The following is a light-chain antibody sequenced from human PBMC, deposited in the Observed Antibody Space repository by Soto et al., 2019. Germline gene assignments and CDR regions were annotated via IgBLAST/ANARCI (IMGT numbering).Light chain of an antibody. CDR1: SSNVGSHNL. V-gene: IGLV2-23*02. CDR3: CSYAGSSTVV. Sequence: QSALTQPASVSGSPGQSITISCTGSSSNVGSHNLVSWYQQHPGKAPKLIIYDVTKRPSGVSDRFSGSKAGNTASLTISGLQAEDEADYCCCSYAGSSTVVFGGGTQLTVL. J-gene: IGLJ2*01. CDR2: DVT.